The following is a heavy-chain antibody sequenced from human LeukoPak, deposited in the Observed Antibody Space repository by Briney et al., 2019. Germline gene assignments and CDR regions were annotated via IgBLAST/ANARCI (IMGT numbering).Heavy chain of an antibody. CDR1: GFTVSSNY. J-gene: IGHJ5*02. V-gene: IGHV3-66*02. CDR3: ARAAVAVDWFDP. D-gene: IGHD6-19*01. CDR2: TYSGGST. Sequence: GGYLRLSCAASGFTVSSNYMSWVRQAPGKGLEWVSVTYSGGSTYYADSVKGRFTISRDNSKNTLYLQMNSLRAEDTAVYYCARAAVAVDWFDPWGQGILVTVSS.